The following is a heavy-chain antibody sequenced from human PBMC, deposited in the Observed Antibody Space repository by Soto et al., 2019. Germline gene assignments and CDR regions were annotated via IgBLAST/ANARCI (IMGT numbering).Heavy chain of an antibody. J-gene: IGHJ4*02. CDR2: IIVDTGDT. CDR1: GFTFTRSA. D-gene: IGHD2-21*02. CDR3: AAEIYSGGDCCHFDY. Sequence: SVKVSCKTSGFTFTRSAVQWVRQARGQRLEWIGWIIVDTGDTNYLQNLQGRITITRDTATGTAYMELSGLRSENTAIYYCAAEIYSGGDCCHFDYWGQGTLVTVSS. V-gene: IGHV1-58*01.